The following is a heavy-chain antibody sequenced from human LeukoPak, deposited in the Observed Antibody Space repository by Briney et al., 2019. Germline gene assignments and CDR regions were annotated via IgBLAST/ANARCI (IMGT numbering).Heavy chain of an antibody. D-gene: IGHD3-22*01. CDR1: GGTFSSYA. V-gene: IGHV1-69*05. J-gene: IGHJ4*02. Sequence: SVKVSCKASGGTFSSYAISWVRQAPGQGLEWMGGIIPIFGTANYAQKFQGRVTITTDESTSTAYMELSSLRSEDTAVYYCARDTEPRYYNSSGYYALGYWGQGTLVTVSS. CDR2: IIPIFGTA. CDR3: ARDTEPRYYNSSGYYALGY.